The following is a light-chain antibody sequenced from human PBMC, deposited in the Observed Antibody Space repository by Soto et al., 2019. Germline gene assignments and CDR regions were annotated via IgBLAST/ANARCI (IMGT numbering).Light chain of an antibody. V-gene: IGKV1-27*01. CDR2: AAS. CDR1: QSVSSSY. Sequence: TQSPGTLSLSPGERATLSCRASQSVSSSYLAWYQQKPGKPPKLLIYAASTLQSGVPSRFSGSGSGTDFTLTINSLQPEDVATYSCQKYSSVPVFGPGTKVDIK. J-gene: IGKJ3*01. CDR3: QKYSSVPV.